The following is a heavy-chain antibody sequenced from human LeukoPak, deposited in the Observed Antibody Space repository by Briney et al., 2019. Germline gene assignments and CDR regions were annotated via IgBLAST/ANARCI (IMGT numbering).Heavy chain of an antibody. Sequence: GGSLRLSCAASGFTFSSYDMWWVRQAPGKGLEWVSYISSSSSSIYYADSVKGRFTISRDNAKNSLYLQMNSLSVEDTAVYHCGVSGGSSRGYWGQGTLVTASS. CDR2: ISSSSSSI. V-gene: IGHV3-48*03. D-gene: IGHD2-15*01. J-gene: IGHJ4*02. CDR3: GVSGGSSRGY. CDR1: GFTFSSYD.